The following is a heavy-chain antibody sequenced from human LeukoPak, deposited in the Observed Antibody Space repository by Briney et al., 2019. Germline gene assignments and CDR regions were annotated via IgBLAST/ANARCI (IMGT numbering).Heavy chain of an antibody. Sequence: GGSLRLSCAASGFSFSSHTMSWVRQAPGMGLEWVSYISSTSTTIYYADSVKGRFTVSRDNAKNSLYLQMNSLRAEDTAVYYCGRRLRDWGQGTLVTVSS. V-gene: IGHV3-48*04. CDR2: ISSTSTTI. CDR1: GFSFSSHT. J-gene: IGHJ4*02. CDR3: GRRLRD.